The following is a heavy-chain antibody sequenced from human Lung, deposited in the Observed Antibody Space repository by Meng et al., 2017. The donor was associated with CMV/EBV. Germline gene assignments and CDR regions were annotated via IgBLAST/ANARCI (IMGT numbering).Heavy chain of an antibody. Sequence: GGSLRLXCAASGFTFSNYAMHWVRQAPGKGLEWVTLISYDGSDKYYTDSVKGRFAISRDNPKNTLYLQMNTVRADDTAIYYCARDPIGGSYRGSHFDYWGQGXLVTVSS. J-gene: IGHJ4*02. V-gene: IGHV3-30*09. D-gene: IGHD1-26*01. CDR3: ARDPIGGSYRGSHFDY. CDR1: GFTFSNYA. CDR2: ISYDGSDK.